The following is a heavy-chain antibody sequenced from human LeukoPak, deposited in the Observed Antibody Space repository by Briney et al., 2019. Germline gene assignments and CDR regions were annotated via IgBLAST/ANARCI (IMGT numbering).Heavy chain of an antibody. CDR2: IWYDGSNE. CDR3: AREPWELRRGDAFDI. Sequence: PGRSLRLSCAASGFTFSYYGMHWVRQAPGKGLEWVSVIWYDGSNEYYADSVKGRFTISRDNSKNTLYLLMDSLRAEDTAVYYCAREPWELRRGDAFDIWGQGTMVTVSS. J-gene: IGHJ3*02. D-gene: IGHD1-26*01. V-gene: IGHV3-33*01. CDR1: GFTFSYYG.